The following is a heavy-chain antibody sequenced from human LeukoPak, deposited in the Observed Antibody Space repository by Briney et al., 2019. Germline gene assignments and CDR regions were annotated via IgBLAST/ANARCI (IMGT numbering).Heavy chain of an antibody. V-gene: IGHV4-34*01. CDR3: ARDGAVAGTNYFDY. Sequence: PSETLSLTCAVYGGSFSGYYWSWIRQPPGKGLEWIGEINHSGSTNYNPSLKSRVTISVDTSKNQFSLKLSSVTAADTAVYYCARDGAVAGTNYFDYWGQGTLVTVSS. D-gene: IGHD6-19*01. CDR1: GGSFSGYY. CDR2: INHSGST. J-gene: IGHJ4*02.